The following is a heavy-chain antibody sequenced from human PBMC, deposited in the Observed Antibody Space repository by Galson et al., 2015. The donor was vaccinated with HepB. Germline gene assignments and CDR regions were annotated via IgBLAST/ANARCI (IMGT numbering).Heavy chain of an antibody. CDR3: ARDQWLDGSGMDV. D-gene: IGHD6-19*01. V-gene: IGHV3-53*01. CDR2: IYSSGST. J-gene: IGHJ6*03. Sequence: SLRLSCAASGFTVSSNFMSWVRQAPGEGLEWVSFIYSSGSTNYADSVKGRFSISRDNSKNTLYLQMNSLKAEDTAVYYCARDQWLDGSGMDVWGKGTTVTVSS. CDR1: GFTVSSNF.